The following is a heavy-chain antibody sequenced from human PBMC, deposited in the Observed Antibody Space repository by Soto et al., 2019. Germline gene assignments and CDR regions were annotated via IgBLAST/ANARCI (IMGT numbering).Heavy chain of an antibody. CDR3: ARYGLDSSSWCLDY. V-gene: IGHV3-30-3*01. CDR1: GFTFSSYA. CDR2: ISYDGSNK. J-gene: IGHJ4*02. D-gene: IGHD6-13*01. Sequence: QVQLVESGGGVVQPGRSLRLSCAASGFTFSSYAMHWVRQAPGKGLEWVAVISYDGSNKYYADSVKGRFTISRDNSKNTLYLQMNSLRAEDTAVYYCARYGLDSSSWCLDYWGQGTLVTVSS.